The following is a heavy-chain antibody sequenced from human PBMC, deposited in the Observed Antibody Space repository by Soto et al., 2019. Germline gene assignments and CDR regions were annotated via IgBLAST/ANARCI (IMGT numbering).Heavy chain of an antibody. V-gene: IGHV4-30-4*01. CDR1: GGSINRGDYY. J-gene: IGHJ6*02. CDR3: ARDRYYGSGTYYNFYSGMDV. CDR2: IFHSGST. D-gene: IGHD3-10*01. Sequence: SETRSLSCTVSGGSINRGDYYWTWFRQPPGKVLEWIGNIFHSGSTYYTPSLQSRVTISLDTSKNHFSLKLSSVTPADTAVYYCARDRYYGSGTYYNFYSGMDVWGQGTTVTVSS.